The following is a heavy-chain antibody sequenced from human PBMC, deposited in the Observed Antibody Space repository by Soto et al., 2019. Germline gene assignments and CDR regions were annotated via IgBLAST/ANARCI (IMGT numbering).Heavy chain of an antibody. CDR2: IYTSGST. CDR1: GGSISSYY. Sequence: KPSETLSLTYTVSGGSISSYYWSWIRQPAGKGLEWIGRIYTSGSTNYNPSLKSRVTMSVDTSKNQFSLKLSSVTAADTAVYYCARGDYDFWSGYYTGTGAPPLNNWFDPWGQGTLVTVSS. D-gene: IGHD3-3*01. CDR3: ARGDYDFWSGYYTGTGAPPLNNWFDP. J-gene: IGHJ5*02. V-gene: IGHV4-4*07.